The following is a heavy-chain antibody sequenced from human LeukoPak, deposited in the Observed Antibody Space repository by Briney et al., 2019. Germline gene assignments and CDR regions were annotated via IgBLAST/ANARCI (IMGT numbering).Heavy chain of an antibody. V-gene: IGHV1-69*04. CDR1: GGTFSSYA. D-gene: IGHD5-12*01. J-gene: IGHJ5*02. Sequence: SAKVSCKASGGTFSSYAISWVRQAPGQGLEWMGRIIPIFGIANYAQKFQGRVTITADKSTNTAYMELSSLRCEDTAVYYCAREVKGGYDRLNWFDPWGQGTLVIVSS. CDR2: IIPIFGIA. CDR3: AREVKGGYDRLNWFDP.